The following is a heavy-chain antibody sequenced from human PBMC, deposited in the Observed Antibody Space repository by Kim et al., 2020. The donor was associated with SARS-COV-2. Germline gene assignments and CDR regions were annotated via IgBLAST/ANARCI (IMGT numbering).Heavy chain of an antibody. CDR2: ISSSGSTI. V-gene: IGHV3-11*01. Sequence: GGSLRPSCAASGFTFSDYYMSWIRQAPGKWLEWVSYISSSGSTIYYADSVKGRFTISRDNAKNSLYLRMNSLRAEDTAVYYCARDGGITIFGVVNPFYPPYYYGMDVWGQGTTVTVSS. J-gene: IGHJ6*02. CDR3: ARDGGITIFGVVNPFYPPYYYGMDV. D-gene: IGHD3-3*01. CDR1: GFTFSDYY.